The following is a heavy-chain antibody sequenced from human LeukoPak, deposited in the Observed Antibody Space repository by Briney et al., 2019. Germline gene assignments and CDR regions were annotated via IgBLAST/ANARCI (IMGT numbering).Heavy chain of an antibody. Sequence: SETLSLTCTVSGGSISSSSYYWGWIRQPPGKGLEWIGSIYYSGSTYYNPSLKSRVTISADTSKNQFSLKLSSVTAADTAVYYCARVGDYLYYYYGMDVWGQGTTVTVSS. CDR2: IYYSGST. D-gene: IGHD4-17*01. V-gene: IGHV4-39*01. CDR1: GGSISSSSYY. CDR3: ARVGDYLYYYYGMDV. J-gene: IGHJ6*02.